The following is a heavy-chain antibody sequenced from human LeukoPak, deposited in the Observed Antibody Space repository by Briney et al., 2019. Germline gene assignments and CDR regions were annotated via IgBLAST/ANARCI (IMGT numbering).Heavy chain of an antibody. CDR2: IKQDGSEE. Sequence: PGGSLRLSCAASGFTFSSYWMSWVRQAPGKGLEWVANIKQDGSEEYYVDSVKGRFTISRDNAKNSLYLQMSSLRAEDTAVYYCARKNYDILTGYYNLDYWGQGTLVTVSS. D-gene: IGHD3-9*01. CDR1: GFTFSSYW. J-gene: IGHJ4*02. CDR3: ARKNYDILTGYYNLDY. V-gene: IGHV3-7*01.